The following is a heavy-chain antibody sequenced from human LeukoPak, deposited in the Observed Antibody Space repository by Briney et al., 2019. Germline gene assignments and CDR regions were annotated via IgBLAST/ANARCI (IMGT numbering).Heavy chain of an antibody. CDR1: GFSFRNYA. V-gene: IGHV3-64*02. Sequence: PGGSLRLSCVASGFSFRNYAIHWVRQAPGKGLEYVSVINTDGQITYYVDSVKGRFTISRDNSKNTVYLQMGSLRGEDMAVYYCTRDGGSFCDFDYWGQGALVTVSS. CDR2: INTDGQIT. D-gene: IGHD1-26*01. J-gene: IGHJ4*02. CDR3: TRDGGSFCDFDY.